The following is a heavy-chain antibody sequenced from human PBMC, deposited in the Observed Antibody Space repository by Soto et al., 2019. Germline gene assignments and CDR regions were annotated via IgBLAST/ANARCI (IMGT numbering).Heavy chain of an antibody. V-gene: IGHV1-69*01. CDR3: ARDASMGYCSSTSCLDSSDYYGMDV. CDR1: GGTFSSYA. Sequence: QVQLVQSGAEVKKPGSSVKVSCKASGGTFSSYAISWVRQAPGQGLEWMGGIIPIFGTANYAQKFQGRVTITADESTSTAYMELSSLRSADTAVYYCARDASMGYCSSTSCLDSSDYYGMDVWGQGTTVTVSS. J-gene: IGHJ6*02. D-gene: IGHD2-2*01. CDR2: IIPIFGTA.